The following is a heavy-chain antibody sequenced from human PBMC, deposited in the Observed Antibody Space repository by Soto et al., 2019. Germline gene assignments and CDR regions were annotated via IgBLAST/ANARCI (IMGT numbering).Heavy chain of an antibody. Sequence: ASVKVSCKASGYTFTSYYMHWVRQAPGQGLEWMGIINPSGGSTSYAQKFQGRVTMTRDTSTSTVYMELSSLRSEDTAVYYCARAHPEGTFWSGYFYYFDYWGQGTLVTVSS. CDR2: INPSGGST. J-gene: IGHJ4*02. V-gene: IGHV1-46*01. D-gene: IGHD3-3*01. CDR1: GYTFTSYY. CDR3: ARAHPEGTFWSGYFYYFDY.